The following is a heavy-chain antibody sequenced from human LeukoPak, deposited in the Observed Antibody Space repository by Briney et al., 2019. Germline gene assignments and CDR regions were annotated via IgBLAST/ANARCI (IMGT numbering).Heavy chain of an antibody. CDR2: IIPIFGTA. J-gene: IGHJ4*02. CDR3: ARAYSSSPWISWYYFDY. V-gene: IGHV1-69*13. D-gene: IGHD6-6*01. Sequence: SVKVSCKASGGTFSSYAISWVRQAPGQGLEWMGGIIPIFGTANYAQKFQGRVTITADESTSTAYMVLSSLRSEDTAVYYCARAYSSSPWISWYYFDYWGQGTLVTVSS. CDR1: GGTFSSYA.